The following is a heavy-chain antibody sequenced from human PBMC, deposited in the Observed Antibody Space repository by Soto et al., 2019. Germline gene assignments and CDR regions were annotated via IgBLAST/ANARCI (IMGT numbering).Heavy chain of an antibody. J-gene: IGHJ4*02. CDR3: ARHDSSGLYYFDY. D-gene: IGHD6-19*01. CDR1: GGSISSSSYY. V-gene: IGHV4-39*01. CDR2: IYYSWST. Sequence: PSETLSLTCTVSGGSISSSSYYWGWIRQPPGKGLEWIGSIYYSWSTYYNPSLKSRVTIYVDTSKNQFSLKLSSVTAADTAVYYCARHDSSGLYYFDYWGQGTLVTVSS.